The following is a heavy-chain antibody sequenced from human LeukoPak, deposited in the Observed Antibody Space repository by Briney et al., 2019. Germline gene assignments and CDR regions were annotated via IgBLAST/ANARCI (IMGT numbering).Heavy chain of an antibody. CDR2: ISGSGGST. CDR1: GFPFSAYA. J-gene: IGHJ4*02. CDR3: ARDFWWLPDY. D-gene: IGHD3-3*01. Sequence: GGSLRLSCEASGFPFSAYAVTWVRQAPGKGLEWVSVISGSGGSTYYADSVKGRFTISRDNSKNTLYLQLNSLTTEDTALYYCARDFWWLPDYWGQGTLVTVSS. V-gene: IGHV3-23*01.